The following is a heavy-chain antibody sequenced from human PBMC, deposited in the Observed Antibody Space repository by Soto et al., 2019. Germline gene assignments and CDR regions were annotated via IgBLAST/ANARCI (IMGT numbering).Heavy chain of an antibody. CDR3: VAVPAYGDNTDDY. CDR1: GFTFTSSA. J-gene: IGHJ4*02. V-gene: IGHV1-58*02. CDR2: IVVGSGNT. D-gene: IGHD4-17*01. Sequence: GASVKVSCKASGFTFTSSAMQWVRQARGQRLEWIGWIVVGSGNTNYAQKFQERVTITRDMSTSTAYMELSSLRSEDTAVYYGVAVPAYGDNTDDYWGQGTLVTVSS.